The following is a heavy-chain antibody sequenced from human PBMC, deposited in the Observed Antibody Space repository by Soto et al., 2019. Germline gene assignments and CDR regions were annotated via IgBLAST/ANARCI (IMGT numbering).Heavy chain of an antibody. Sequence: GGSLRLSCAASGFTFSSYAMSWVRQAPGKGLEWVSAISGSGGSTYYADSVKGRFTISRDNSKNTLYLQMNSLRAEDTAVYYCAKAQNLGEAARPGDYYYYYMDVWGKGTTVTVSS. J-gene: IGHJ6*03. CDR1: GFTFSSYA. V-gene: IGHV3-23*01. CDR3: AKAQNLGEAARPGDYYYYYMDV. CDR2: ISGSGGST. D-gene: IGHD6-6*01.